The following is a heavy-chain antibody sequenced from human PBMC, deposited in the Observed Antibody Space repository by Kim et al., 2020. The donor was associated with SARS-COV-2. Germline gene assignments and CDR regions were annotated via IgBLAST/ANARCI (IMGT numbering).Heavy chain of an antibody. CDR3: SRALRTFHTAMVN. V-gene: IGHV3-48*02. J-gene: IGHJ4*02. D-gene: IGHD5-18*01. CDR1: GFTFSSYS. CDR2: ISSSSSTI. Sequence: GGSLRLSCAASGFTFSSYSMNWVRQAPGKGLEWVSYISSSSSTIYYADSVKGRFTISRDNAKNSLYLQMNSLRDEDTAVYYCSRALRTFHTAMVNWGQGTLVTVSS.